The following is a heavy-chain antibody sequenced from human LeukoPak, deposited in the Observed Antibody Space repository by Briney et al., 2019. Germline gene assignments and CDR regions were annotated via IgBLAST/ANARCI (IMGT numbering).Heavy chain of an antibody. CDR1: GGSISSSSYY. J-gene: IGHJ5*02. CDR2: ISSSSYI. V-gene: IGHV3-69-1*01. CDR3: AGASSSLAFRDWFDP. D-gene: IGHD6-6*01. Sequence: ETLSLTCTVSGGSISSSSYYWGWIRQPPGKGLEWVSSISSSSYIYYADSVKGRFTISRDNAKNSLYLQMNSLRAEDTAVYYCAGASSSLAFRDWFDPWGQGTLVTVSS.